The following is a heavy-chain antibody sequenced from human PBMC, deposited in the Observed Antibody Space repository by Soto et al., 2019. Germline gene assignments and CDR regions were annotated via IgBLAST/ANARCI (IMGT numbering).Heavy chain of an antibody. D-gene: IGHD2-2*01. V-gene: IGHV5-10-1*01. CDR1: GYSFTSYW. CDR2: IDPSDSYT. CDR3: ARLQYPNYYYYGMDV. J-gene: IGHJ6*02. Sequence: PGESLKISCKGSGYSFTSYWISWVRQMPGKGLEWMGRIDPSDSYTNYSPSFQGHVTISADKSISTAYLQWSSLKASDTAMYYCARLQYPNYYYYGMDVWGQGTTVTVSS.